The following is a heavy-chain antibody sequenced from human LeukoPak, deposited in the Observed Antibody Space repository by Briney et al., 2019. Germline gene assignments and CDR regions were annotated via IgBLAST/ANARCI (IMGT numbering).Heavy chain of an antibody. CDR3: ARSGTRSGGAFDI. CDR2: VYSSGST. V-gene: IGHV4-59*08. CDR1: GGXISGYY. J-gene: IGHJ3*02. Sequence: SETLSLTCTVSGGXISGYYCSWIRQSPGKGLEWIAYVYSSGSTNYNPSLYGRVTISLDTSKNQFSLKLSSVTAADTAVYFCARSGTRSGGAFDIWGQGNMVTVSS. D-gene: IGHD4-23*01.